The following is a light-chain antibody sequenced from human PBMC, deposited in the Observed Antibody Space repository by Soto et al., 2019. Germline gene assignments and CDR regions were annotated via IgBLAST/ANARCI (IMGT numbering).Light chain of an antibody. CDR1: QSVSIY. Sequence: EIVLTQSPATLSLSPGERATLSCRTSQSVSIYLAWYQQKPGQAPRLVIHDTSNRATGIPARFSGSGSGTDFTLTISSLEPEDFAVYYCQQRLSWPPITFGQGTRLEIK. CDR3: QQRLSWPPIT. V-gene: IGKV3-11*01. J-gene: IGKJ5*01. CDR2: DTS.